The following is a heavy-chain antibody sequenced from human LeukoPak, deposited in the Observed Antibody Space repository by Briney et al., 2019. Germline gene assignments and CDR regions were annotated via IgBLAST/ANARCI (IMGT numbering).Heavy chain of an antibody. V-gene: IGHV1-2*02. CDR1: GYTFTGYY. CDR3: ARGRRGSAAPFDY. J-gene: IGHJ4*02. CDR2: INPNSGGT. D-gene: IGHD6-13*01. Sequence: ASVKVSCKASGYTFTGYYMHWVRQAPGQGLEWMGWINPNSGGTNYAQKFQGRVTMTRDTSISTAYMELSRLRSDDTAVYYCARGRRGSAAPFDYWAQGTLVTVSS.